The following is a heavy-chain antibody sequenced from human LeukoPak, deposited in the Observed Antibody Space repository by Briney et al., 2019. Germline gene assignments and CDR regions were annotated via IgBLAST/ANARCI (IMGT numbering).Heavy chain of an antibody. D-gene: IGHD2-15*01. J-gene: IGHJ6*02. Sequence: GGSQRLSCAASGFTFSRYWMHWVRQAPGKGLVWVSRINSDGSTTTYADSVKGRFTISRDNAKNTLYLQVNSLRAEDTAVYYCTRYCIGGSCAPVSYAMDVWGQGTTVTVSS. CDR3: TRYCIGGSCAPVSYAMDV. CDR1: GFTFSRYW. V-gene: IGHV3-74*01. CDR2: INSDGSTT.